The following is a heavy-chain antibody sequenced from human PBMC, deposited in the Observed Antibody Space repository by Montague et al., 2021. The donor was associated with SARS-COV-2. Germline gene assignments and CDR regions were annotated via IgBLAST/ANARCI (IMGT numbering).Heavy chain of an antibody. V-gene: IGHV4-4*07. Sequence: SETLSLTCTVSGGSISSYYWSWIRQSAGKGLEWIGRIHTSGSTDXNPSLNSRVTMSVDTSKNQFSLKLSSVTAADTAVYYCASGKYCDFWSGYYSHDYVSGMDVWGQGTTVTVSS. D-gene: IGHD3-3*01. CDR1: GGSISSYY. CDR3: ASGKYCDFWSGYYSHDYVSGMDV. J-gene: IGHJ6*02. CDR2: IHTSGST.